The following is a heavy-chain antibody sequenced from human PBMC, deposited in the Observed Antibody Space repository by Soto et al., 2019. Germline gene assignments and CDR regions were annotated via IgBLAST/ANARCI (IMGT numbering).Heavy chain of an antibody. CDR3: ARLSGEGHDSYGMDV. CDR1: GYNFGSSW. CDR2: IYPDDSET. Sequence: PGESLKISCKGSGYNFGSSWIGWGRQMHGKGLEWMGIIYPDDSETRYSPSFQGQVSISADKSLNTVYLQWSRLKASDSAMYYCARLSGEGHDSYGMDVWGQGTKVTVSS. V-gene: IGHV5-51*01. J-gene: IGHJ6*02. D-gene: IGHD3-10*01.